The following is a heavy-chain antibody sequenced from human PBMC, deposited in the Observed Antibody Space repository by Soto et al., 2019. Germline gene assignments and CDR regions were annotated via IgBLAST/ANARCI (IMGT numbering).Heavy chain of an antibody. Sequence: LGESLKISCKGSGYSFTSYWIDWVRQMPGKGLEWMGIIYPGDSDTRYSPSFQGQVTISADKSISTAYLQWSSLKASDTAMYYCARASFTISASDAFDIWGQGTMVTVSS. J-gene: IGHJ3*02. CDR2: IYPGDSDT. D-gene: IGHD3-3*01. V-gene: IGHV5-51*01. CDR3: ARASFTISASDAFDI. CDR1: GYSFTSYW.